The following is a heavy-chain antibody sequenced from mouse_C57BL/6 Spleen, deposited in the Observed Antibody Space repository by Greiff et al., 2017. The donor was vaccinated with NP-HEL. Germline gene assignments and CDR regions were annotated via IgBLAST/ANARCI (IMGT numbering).Heavy chain of an antibody. CDR3: ARDGHYYGSSFDY. J-gene: IGHJ2*01. V-gene: IGHV5-4*01. Sequence: EVQLVESGGGLVKPGGSLKLSCAASGFTFSSYAMSWVRQTPEKRLEWVATISDGGSYTYYPDNVKGRFTISRDNAKNNLYLQMSHLKSEDTAMYYCARDGHYYGSSFDYWGQGTTLTVSS. CDR2: ISDGGSYT. D-gene: IGHD1-1*01. CDR1: GFTFSSYA.